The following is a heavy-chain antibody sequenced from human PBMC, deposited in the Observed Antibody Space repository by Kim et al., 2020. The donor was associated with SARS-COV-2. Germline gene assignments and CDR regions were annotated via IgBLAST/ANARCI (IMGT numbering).Heavy chain of an antibody. CDR2: ISYDGNNK. Sequence: GGSLRLSCAASGFTFSSYGMHWVRQAPGTGLEWVAVISYDGNNKYYADSVKGRFTISRDNSKNTLYLQMNTLRDEDTAIYYCARPLRFGVAGAAYFDYWGQGTLVTVSS. CDR3: ARPLRFGVAGAAYFDY. V-gene: IGHV3-30*03. D-gene: IGHD3-3*01. CDR1: GFTFSSYG. J-gene: IGHJ4*02.